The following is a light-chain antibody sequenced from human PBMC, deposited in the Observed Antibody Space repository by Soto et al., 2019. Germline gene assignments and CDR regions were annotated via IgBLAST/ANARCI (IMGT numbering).Light chain of an antibody. CDR3: SSYTSSSTLV. Sequence: QSALTQPAAGSGSPGQSITSSCTGTSSDVGGYNYVSWYQQHPGKAPKLMIYEVSNRPSGVSNRFSGSKSGNTASLTISGLHAEDEADYYCSSYTSSSTLVFGTGTKVIVL. V-gene: IGLV2-14*01. CDR2: EVS. J-gene: IGLJ1*01. CDR1: SSDVGGYNY.